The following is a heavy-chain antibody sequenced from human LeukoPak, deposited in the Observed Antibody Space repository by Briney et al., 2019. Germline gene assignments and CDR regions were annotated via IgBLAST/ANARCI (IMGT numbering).Heavy chain of an antibody. V-gene: IGHV3-21*01. CDR2: ISSSGSYI. CDR1: RFTFSSYS. D-gene: IGHD5-18*01. J-gene: IGHJ4*02. CDR3: ARDQGYRYGSTYRSTVFDY. Sequence: GGSLRLSCAASRFTFSSYSMNWVRQAPGKGLEWVSSISSSGSYIYNADSVKGRFTISRDNAKNSLYLQMNSLRAEDTAVYYCARDQGYRYGSTYRSTVFDYWGQGTLVTVSS.